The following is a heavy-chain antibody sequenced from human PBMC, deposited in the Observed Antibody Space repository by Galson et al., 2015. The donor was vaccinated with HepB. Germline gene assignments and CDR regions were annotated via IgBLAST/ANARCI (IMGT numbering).Heavy chain of an antibody. Sequence: SLRLSCAASGFSVNDNNMCWVRQAPGKGLEWVSVVHGNGDMYYADSVKGRFSTSRDIRMNTLSLHMKSLRAEDTAMYYCASFRGSYIGGWGQGTLVTVSS. D-gene: IGHD3-16*01. V-gene: IGHV3-53*01. CDR1: GFSVNDNN. J-gene: IGHJ4*02. CDR3: ASFRGSYIGG. CDR2: VHGNGDM.